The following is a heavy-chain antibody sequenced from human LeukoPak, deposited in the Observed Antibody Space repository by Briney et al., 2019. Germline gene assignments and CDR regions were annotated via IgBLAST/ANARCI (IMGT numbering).Heavy chain of an antibody. Sequence: PGGSLTLSCTASGFTFSSYWMNWVRQPPGKGLVWVSRIKTDGSSTNYADSVKGRFTISRDNAKDTLYLQMNSLRVEDTAVYYCARASPASYGDFNIWGEGTMVTVSS. D-gene: IGHD4-17*01. V-gene: IGHV3-74*01. CDR2: IKTDGSST. J-gene: IGHJ3*02. CDR3: ARASPASYGDFNI. CDR1: GFTFSSYW.